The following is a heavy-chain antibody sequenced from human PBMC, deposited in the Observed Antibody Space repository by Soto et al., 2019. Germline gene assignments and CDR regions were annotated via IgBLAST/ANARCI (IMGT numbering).Heavy chain of an antibody. CDR2: IFSLGGT. D-gene: IGHD3-9*01. J-gene: IGHJ4*02. CDR1: GGSISSGGFY. Sequence: QVQLQESGPGLVKPSQTLSLTCTVSGGSISSGGFYWSWIRQHPGKGLEFIGHIFSLGGTYYNPSLKSRVSISVDTSKNPFSLRLRSVTAADTALYYCARLWTGFYNESPTAFDYWGPGTLVTVSS. CDR3: ARLWTGFYNESPTAFDY. V-gene: IGHV4-31*03.